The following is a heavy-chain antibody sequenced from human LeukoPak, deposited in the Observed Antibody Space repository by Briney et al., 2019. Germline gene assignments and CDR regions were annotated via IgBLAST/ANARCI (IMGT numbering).Heavy chain of an antibody. V-gene: IGHV4-39*01. CDR1: GVSISSSNSY. CDR2: IYYSGNT. D-gene: IGHD3-10*01. J-gene: IGHJ4*02. Sequence: SETLSLTCTVSGVSISSSNSYWGWIRQPPGKGLEWIGSIYYSGNTYYNASLKSQVSISIDTSKNQFSLKLTSVTAADTAVYYCAKGSLWFGDVFDYWGQGTLVTVSS. CDR3: AKGSLWFGDVFDY.